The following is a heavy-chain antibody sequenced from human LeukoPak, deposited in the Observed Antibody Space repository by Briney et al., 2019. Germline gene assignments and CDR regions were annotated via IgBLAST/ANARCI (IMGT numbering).Heavy chain of an antibody. V-gene: IGHV4-34*01. CDR3: ARALDYYDILTGYYVTDAFDV. CDR2: INHSGST. Sequence: SETLSLTCAIYGGSFSGYYWSWIRQPPGKGLEWIGEINHSGSTNYNPSLKSRVTISVDTSKNKFSLKLRSVTAADTAVYYCARALDYYDILTGYYVTDAFDVWGQGTMVTVSS. D-gene: IGHD3-9*01. J-gene: IGHJ3*01. CDR1: GGSFSGYY.